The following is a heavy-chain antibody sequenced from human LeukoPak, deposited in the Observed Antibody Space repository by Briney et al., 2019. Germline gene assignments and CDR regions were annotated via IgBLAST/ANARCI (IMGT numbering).Heavy chain of an antibody. CDR3: ARVRRWELLSLDY. D-gene: IGHD1-26*01. J-gene: IGHJ4*02. CDR1: GYTFTSYG. V-gene: IGHV1-18*01. Sequence: GASVKVSCKASGYTFTSYGISWVRLAHGQGLEGMGWISAYNGNKNYAQKLQGRGTMTTDTDTRKDYMELRSLRSDDTAVYYCARVRRWELLSLDYWGQGTLVTVSS. CDR2: ISAYNGNK.